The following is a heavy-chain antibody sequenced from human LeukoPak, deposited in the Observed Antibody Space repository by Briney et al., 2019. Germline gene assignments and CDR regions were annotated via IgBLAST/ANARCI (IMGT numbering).Heavy chain of an antibody. CDR2: FSGSGGGT. V-gene: IGHV3-23*01. D-gene: IGHD2-15*01. J-gene: IGHJ4*02. Sequence: PGGSLRLSCAVSGFTFTNYGMSWVRQAPRNGLEWVSRFSGSGGGTYYADSVKGRFTISRDNSKNTLSLQMNSLRAEDTALYYCAKRAYCSGGSCPRFQTYYFDYWGQGTLVTVSS. CDR1: GFTFTNYG. CDR3: AKRAYCSGGSCPRFQTYYFDY.